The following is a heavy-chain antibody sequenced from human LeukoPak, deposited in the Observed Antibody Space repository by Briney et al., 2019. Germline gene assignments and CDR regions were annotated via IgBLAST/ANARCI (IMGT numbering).Heavy chain of an antibody. CDR2: INPNSGGT. D-gene: IGHD3-22*01. CDR3: ARDLEDYYDSSGYYFDAFDI. J-gene: IGHJ3*02. CDR1: GYTFTGYY. V-gene: IGHV1-2*02. Sequence: VASVKVSCKASGYTFTGYYMHWVRQAPGQGLEWMGWINPNSGGTNYAQKLQGRVTMTTDTSTSTAYMELRSLRSDDTAVYYCARDLEDYYDSSGYYFDAFDIWGQGTMVTVSS.